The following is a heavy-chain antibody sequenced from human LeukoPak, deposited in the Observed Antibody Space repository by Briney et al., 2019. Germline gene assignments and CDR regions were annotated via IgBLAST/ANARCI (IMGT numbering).Heavy chain of an antibody. Sequence: GGSLRLSCTASGFTFADYTMSWVRQAPGKGLDWVSSISSSSSYIYYADSVKGRFTISRDNAKNSLYLQMNSLRAEDTAVYYCARERGTIGTDLHYWGQGTLVTVSS. V-gene: IGHV3-21*01. CDR2: ISSSSSYI. CDR3: ARERGTIGTDLHY. D-gene: IGHD1-1*01. CDR1: GFTFADYT. J-gene: IGHJ4*02.